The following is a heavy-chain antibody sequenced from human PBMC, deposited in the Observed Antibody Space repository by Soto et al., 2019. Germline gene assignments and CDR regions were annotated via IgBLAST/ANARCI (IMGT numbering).Heavy chain of an antibody. D-gene: IGHD3-22*01. Sequence: GGSLRLSCAASGFTFSSYAMHWVRQAPGKGLEWVAVISYDGTNKYYSDSVKGRFTVSRDNSKDTLYLHMNSLRAEDTAVYYCATSYDSSGYDYWGQGTLVTVS. J-gene: IGHJ4*02. CDR3: ATSYDSSGYDY. V-gene: IGHV3-30*04. CDR2: ISYDGTNK. CDR1: GFTFSSYA.